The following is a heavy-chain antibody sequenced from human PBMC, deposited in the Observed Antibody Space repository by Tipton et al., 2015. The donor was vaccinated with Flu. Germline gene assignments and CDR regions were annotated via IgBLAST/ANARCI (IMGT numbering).Heavy chain of an antibody. CDR3: ARGMNTGLVDV. V-gene: IGHV3-64*07. CDR1: GFTFSDYA. Sequence: VQLVQSGGGVVQPGGSLRLSCAASGFTFSDYAMHWVRQAPGKGLEYVSAISSNGDNTYYADSVKGRFTISGDKSKNTLYLQMGSLRADDMAVYYCARGMNTGLVDVWGQGTTVTVSS. CDR2: ISSNGDNT. D-gene: IGHD1-14*01. J-gene: IGHJ6*02.